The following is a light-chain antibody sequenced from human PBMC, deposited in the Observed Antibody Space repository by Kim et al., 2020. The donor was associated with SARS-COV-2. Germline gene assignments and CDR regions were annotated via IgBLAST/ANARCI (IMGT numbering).Light chain of an antibody. CDR2: ASS. CDR1: QGINTW. V-gene: IGKV1-12*02. CDR3: QQAADFPWT. J-gene: IGKJ2*01. Sequence: SASVGDTVNITCRASQGINTWLAWYQQTPGKAPKRLIYASSILQSGVPSRFSGSGSATHFTLTISSLQPEDFATYFCQQAADFPWTFGQGTKLEI.